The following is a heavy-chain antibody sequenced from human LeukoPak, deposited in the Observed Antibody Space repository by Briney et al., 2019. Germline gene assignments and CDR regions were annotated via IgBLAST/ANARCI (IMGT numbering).Heavy chain of an antibody. CDR2: MNPNSGNT. J-gene: IGHJ4*02. D-gene: IGHD3-3*01. CDR3: ARITIFGVVPEYYFDY. CDR1: GYTFTSYD. Sequence: ASVKVSCKASGYTFTSYDINWVRQATGQGLEWMGWMNPNSGNTGYAQKFQGRVTMTRNTSISTAYMELSSLRSEDTVVYYCARITIFGVVPEYYFDYWGQGTLVTVSS. V-gene: IGHV1-8*01.